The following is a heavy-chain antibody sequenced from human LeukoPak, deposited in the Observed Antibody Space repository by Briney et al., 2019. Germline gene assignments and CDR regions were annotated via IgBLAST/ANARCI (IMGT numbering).Heavy chain of an antibody. CDR3: AKDLLVGLIRYATSYYFDY. J-gene: IGHJ4*02. D-gene: IGHD2-2*01. V-gene: IGHV3-30*02. CDR2: IRYDGSNK. Sequence: PGRSLRLSCAASGFTFSDYAMHWVRQAPGKGLEWVAFIRYDGSNKYYADSVKGRFTISRDNSKNTLYLQMNSLRAEDTAVYYCAKDLLVGLIRYATSYYFDYWGQGTLVTVSS. CDR1: GFTFSDYA.